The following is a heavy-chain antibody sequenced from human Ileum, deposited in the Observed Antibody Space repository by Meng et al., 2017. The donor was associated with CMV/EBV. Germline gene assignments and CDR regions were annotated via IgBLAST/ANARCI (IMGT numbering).Heavy chain of an antibody. CDR3: AREPYCSSTSCSRAFGP. D-gene: IGHD2-2*01. J-gene: IGHJ5*02. CDR2: ISGDGGST. CDR1: FTFSIYW. V-gene: IGHV3-74*01. Sequence: FTFSIYWMHWVRQTPKGLEWVSRISGDGGSTAYADSVEGRFTISRDNAENTLFLQMDSLGAEDTAVYYCAREPYCSSTSCSRAFGPWGRGTLVTVSS.